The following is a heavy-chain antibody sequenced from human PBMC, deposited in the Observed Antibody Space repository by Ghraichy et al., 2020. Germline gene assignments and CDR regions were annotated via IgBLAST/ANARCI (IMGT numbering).Heavy chain of an antibody. D-gene: IGHD2-15*01. CDR2: IIPIFGTA. J-gene: IGHJ6*02. V-gene: IGHV1-69*13. Sequence: SVKVSCKASGGTFSSYAISWVRQTPGQGLEWMGGIIPIFGTANYAQKFQGRVTITADESTSTAYMELSSLRSEDTAVYYCARVPGYCSGGSCYSHLAELKYYYYGMDVWGQGTTVTVSS. CDR3: ARVPGYCSGGSCYSHLAELKYYYYGMDV. CDR1: GGTFSSYA.